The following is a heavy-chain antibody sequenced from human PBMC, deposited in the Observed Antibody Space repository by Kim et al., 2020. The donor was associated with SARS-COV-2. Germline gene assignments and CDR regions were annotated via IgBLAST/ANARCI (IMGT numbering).Heavy chain of an antibody. J-gene: IGHJ6*02. CDR2: ISAYNGNT. CDR3: ARVGEGERLLGTDYYGMDG. Sequence: ASVKVSCKASGYTFTSYGISWVRQAPGQGLEWMGWISAYNGNTNYAQKLQGRVTMTTDTSTSTAYMELRSLRSDDTPVYYCARVGEGERLLGTDYYGMDGWGQGTTVTVSS. CDR1: GYTFTSYG. D-gene: IGHD3-3*01. V-gene: IGHV1-18*01.